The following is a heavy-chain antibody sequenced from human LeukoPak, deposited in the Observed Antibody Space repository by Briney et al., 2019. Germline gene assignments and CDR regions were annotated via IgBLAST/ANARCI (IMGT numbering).Heavy chain of an antibody. CDR2: IYYSGST. Sequence: SQTLSLTCAVSGGSISSGGYSWSWIRQPPGKGLEWIGYIYYSGSTNYNPSLKSRVTISVDTSKNQFSLKLSSVTAADTAVYYCAREVAAAGGHNWFDPWGQGTLVTVSS. V-gene: IGHV4-61*08. J-gene: IGHJ5*02. CDR1: GGSISSGGYS. CDR3: AREVAAAGGHNWFDP. D-gene: IGHD6-13*01.